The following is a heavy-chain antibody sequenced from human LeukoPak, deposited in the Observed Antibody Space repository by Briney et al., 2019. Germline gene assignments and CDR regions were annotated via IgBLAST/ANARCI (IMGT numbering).Heavy chain of an antibody. CDR1: GYTFTGYY. Sequence: GASVKVSCKASGYTFTGYYMHWVRQAPGQGLEWMGWINPNSGGTNYAQKLQGRVTMTRDTSISTAYMELSRLRSDDTAVYYCARSRSQLLSIQHWGQGTLVTVSS. CDR3: ARSRSQLLSIQH. V-gene: IGHV1-2*02. J-gene: IGHJ1*01. CDR2: INPNSGGT. D-gene: IGHD2-2*01.